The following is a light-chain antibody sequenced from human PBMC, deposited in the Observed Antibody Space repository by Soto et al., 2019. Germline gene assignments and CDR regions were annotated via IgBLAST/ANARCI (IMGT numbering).Light chain of an antibody. CDR3: QQYGSSPWT. Sequence: EIVLTQSPGTLSLSPGERATLSCRASQSVSRSYLAWYQQKPGQAPRLLIYGVSSSATGIPDRFSGSGSGTDFTLTISRLEPEDFEVYYCQQYGSSPWTFGQGTKVEIK. CDR1: QSVSRSY. J-gene: IGKJ1*01. CDR2: GVS. V-gene: IGKV3-20*01.